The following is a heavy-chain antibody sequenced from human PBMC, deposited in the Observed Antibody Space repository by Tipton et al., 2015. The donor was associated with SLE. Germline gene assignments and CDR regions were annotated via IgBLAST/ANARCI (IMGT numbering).Heavy chain of an antibody. J-gene: IGHJ4*02. V-gene: IGHV4-39*07. CDR2: LYRSGDT. Sequence: TLSLTCTVSGDSITSFNQYWGWIRQPPGRRLEYLASLYRSGDTYYNPSLRSRLTISMDTSKNQFSLRLRSVTAADTAVYYCVRINSGASRLFDYWGQGMLVAVSS. CDR1: GDSITSFNQY. D-gene: IGHD1-26*01. CDR3: VRINSGASRLFDY.